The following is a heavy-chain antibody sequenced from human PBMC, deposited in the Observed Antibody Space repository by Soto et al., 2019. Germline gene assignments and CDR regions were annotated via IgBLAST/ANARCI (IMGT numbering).Heavy chain of an antibody. V-gene: IGHV3-11*01. CDR2: ISSSGSTI. Sequence: GGSLRLSCAASGFTFSDYYMSWIRQAPGKGLEWVSYISSSGSTIYYADSVKGRFTISRDNAKNSLYLEMNSLRAEDTAVYYCAREWFGQLHGLVDVWGPGTTVTVSS. D-gene: IGHD3-10*01. CDR3: AREWFGQLHGLVDV. CDR1: GFTFSDYY. J-gene: IGHJ6*02.